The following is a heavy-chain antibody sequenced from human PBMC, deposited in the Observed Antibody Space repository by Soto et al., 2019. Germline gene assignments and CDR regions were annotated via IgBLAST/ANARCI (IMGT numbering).Heavy chain of an antibody. CDR1: GFTVSSNY. CDR3: GRDRGGTAMVNSDY. D-gene: IGHD5-18*01. Sequence: GGSPRLSCAASGFTVSSNYMSWVRQAPGKGLEWVSVIYSGGSTYYADSVKGRFTISRDNSKNTLYLQMNSLRAEDTAVYYCGRDRGGTAMVNSDYWGQGTLVPVSS. V-gene: IGHV3-66*01. CDR2: IYSGGST. J-gene: IGHJ4*02.